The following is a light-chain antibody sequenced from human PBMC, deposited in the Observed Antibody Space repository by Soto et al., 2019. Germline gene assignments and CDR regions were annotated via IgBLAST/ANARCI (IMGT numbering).Light chain of an antibody. V-gene: IGKV3-15*01. CDR3: QHYNDWPSYT. CDR1: QSVTNN. J-gene: IGKJ2*01. Sequence: EKLLTQSPATLSVSPGERATLSCRASQSVTNNLAWYQQKPGQAPRLLIYAASTRATGVPARFSGSGSGTEFTLTISSLQSEDFAVYYCQHYNDWPSYTFGQGTKLEIK. CDR2: AAS.